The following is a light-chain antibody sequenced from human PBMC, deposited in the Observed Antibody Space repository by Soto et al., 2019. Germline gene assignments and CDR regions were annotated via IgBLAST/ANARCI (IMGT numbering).Light chain of an antibody. Sequence: QSALTQPASVSGSPGQSITISCTGTSSDVGGYNYVSWYQQHPGKAPKLMIYDVSNRPSGVSNRFSGSQSGNTASLTISGLQAEDEADYSCSSYTSRTTLKVFGGGTKLPVL. CDR2: DVS. CDR1: SSDVGGYNY. V-gene: IGLV2-14*03. J-gene: IGLJ2*01. CDR3: SSYTSRTTLKV.